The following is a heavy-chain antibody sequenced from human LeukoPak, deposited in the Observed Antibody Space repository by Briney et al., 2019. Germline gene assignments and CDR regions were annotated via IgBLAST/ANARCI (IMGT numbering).Heavy chain of an antibody. CDR1: GGSISSYY. CDR2: IYYSGST. V-gene: IGHV4-59*01. J-gene: IGHJ5*02. D-gene: IGHD3-10*01. Sequence: SETLSLTCTVSGGSISSYYWSWIRQPPGRGLEWIGYIYYSGSTNYNPSLKSRVTIPVDTSKNQFSLKLSSVTAADTALYYSARVGVWFGENWFDPWGQGTLVTVSS. CDR3: ARVGVWFGENWFDP.